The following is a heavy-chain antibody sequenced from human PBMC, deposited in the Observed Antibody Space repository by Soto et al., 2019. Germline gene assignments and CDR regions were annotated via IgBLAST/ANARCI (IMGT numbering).Heavy chain of an antibody. D-gene: IGHD3-10*01. J-gene: IGHJ4*02. CDR3: ARSIYFGVGWEGYFDS. Sequence: QLQLQESGSGLVKPSQTLSLTCAVSGRSISSGGYSWSWIRQPPGKGLEWIGYIHHSGSTYCNPSLKRRVTIIEDRSKNRFPLNLSSGTATDTPVYCWARSIYFGVGWEGYFDSWGQGTLVTVSP. CDR1: GRSISSGGYS. CDR2: IHHSGST. V-gene: IGHV4-30-2*01.